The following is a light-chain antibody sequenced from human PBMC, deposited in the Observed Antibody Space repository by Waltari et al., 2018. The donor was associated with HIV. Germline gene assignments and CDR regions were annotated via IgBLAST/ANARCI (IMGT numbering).Light chain of an antibody. CDR2: HAS. Sequence: IQRTQSPPTLAASVGGRVVITCRANQSFSSWLAWYQQKPGQAPNLLIYHASTLETGVPSRFSGSGSGTDFTLTINSLQPDDFASYFCQQTYMSPLTFGPGTTLDTK. CDR3: QQTYMSPLT. V-gene: IGKV1-5*01. CDR1: QSFSSW. J-gene: IGKJ3*01.